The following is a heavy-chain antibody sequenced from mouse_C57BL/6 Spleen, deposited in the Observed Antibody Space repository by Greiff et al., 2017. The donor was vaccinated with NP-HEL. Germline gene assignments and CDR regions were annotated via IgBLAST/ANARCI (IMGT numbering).Heavy chain of an antibody. D-gene: IGHD2-4*01. CDR3: ARNYYDSLAY. CDR1: GFTFSSYG. V-gene: IGHV5-6*02. J-gene: IGHJ3*01. Sequence: DVKLVESGGDLVKPGGSLKLSCAASGFTFSSYGMSWVRQTPDKRLEWVATISSGGSYTYYPDSVKGRFTISRDNAKNTLYLQMSSLKSEDTAMYYCARNYYDSLAYWGQGTLVTVSA. CDR2: ISSGGSYT.